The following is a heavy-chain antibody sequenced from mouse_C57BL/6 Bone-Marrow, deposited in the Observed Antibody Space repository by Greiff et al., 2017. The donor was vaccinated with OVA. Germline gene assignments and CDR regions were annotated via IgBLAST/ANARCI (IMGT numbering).Heavy chain of an antibody. CDR2: INPNNGGT. Sequence: VQLKQSGPELVKPGASVKIPCKASGYTFTDYNMDWVKQSHGKSLEWIGDINPNNGGTIYNQKFKGKATLTVDKSSSTAYMERRSLTSEDTAVYYCARGGYGNHFWFAYWGQGTLVTVSA. V-gene: IGHV1-18*01. CDR1: GYTFTDYN. D-gene: IGHD2-10*02. CDR3: ARGGYGNHFWFAY. J-gene: IGHJ3*01.